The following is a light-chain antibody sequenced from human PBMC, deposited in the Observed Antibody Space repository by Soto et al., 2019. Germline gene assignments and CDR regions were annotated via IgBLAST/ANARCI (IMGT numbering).Light chain of an antibody. J-gene: IGKJ1*01. V-gene: IGKV1-5*03. Sequence: DLQMTQSPYTLSASVGDRVTITCRSSQSISSWLAWYQQKPGKAPKLLIYKASSLESGVPSRFSGSGSGTEFTLTISSLQPDDFATYYCQQYNSYSRTFGQGTKVDI. CDR1: QSISSW. CDR3: QQYNSYSRT. CDR2: KAS.